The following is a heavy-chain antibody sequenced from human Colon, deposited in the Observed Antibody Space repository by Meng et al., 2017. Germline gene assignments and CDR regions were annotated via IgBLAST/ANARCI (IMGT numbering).Heavy chain of an antibody. CDR3: ATGLRHGDWFDP. CDR1: GGSFSGFY. Sequence: QVQKQQGGAGLLKPSETLSLTCAVSGGSFSGFYWSWIRRPPGKGLEWIGEIDHFGISNYNSSLKGRLTMSVDTSKKQISLTLTSVTAADTAVYYCATGLRHGDWFDPWGPGTLVTVSS. V-gene: IGHV4-34*02. CDR2: IDHFGIS. D-gene: IGHD4-17*01. J-gene: IGHJ5*02.